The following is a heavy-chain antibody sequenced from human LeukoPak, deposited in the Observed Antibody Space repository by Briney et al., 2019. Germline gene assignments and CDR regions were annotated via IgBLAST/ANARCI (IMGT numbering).Heavy chain of an antibody. CDR3: ARVMRGSQFDY. CDR2: ISDGGNT. J-gene: IGHJ4*02. CDR1: GYSITSDYY. Sequence: SETLSLTCAVSGYSITSDYYWGWIRQSPGKGLEWIGSISDGGNTYYNSSLESRVTILRDTSKNQFSLKLTSVTASDTAVYYCARVMRGSQFDYWGQGTLVTVSS. V-gene: IGHV4-38-2*01. D-gene: IGHD3-16*01.